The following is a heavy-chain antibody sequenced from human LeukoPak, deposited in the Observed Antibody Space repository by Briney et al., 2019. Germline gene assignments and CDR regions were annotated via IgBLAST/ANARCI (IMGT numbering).Heavy chain of an antibody. V-gene: IGHV4-39*07. D-gene: IGHD6-13*01. CDR2: IYTSGST. CDR1: GGSISSSSYY. CDR3: ARSSGQYSSSWPYSYYYYGMDV. J-gene: IGHJ6*02. Sequence: SETLSLTCTVSGGSISSSSYYWGWIRQPPGKGLEWIGRIYTSGSTNYNPSLKSRVTMSVDTSKNQFSLKLSSVTAADTAVYYCARSSGQYSSSWPYSYYYYGMDVWGQGTTVTVSS.